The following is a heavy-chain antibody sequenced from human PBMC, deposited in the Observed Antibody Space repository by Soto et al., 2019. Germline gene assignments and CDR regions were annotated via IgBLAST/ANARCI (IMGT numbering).Heavy chain of an antibody. D-gene: IGHD2-2*01. J-gene: IGHJ3*02. CDR2: FDPEDGET. CDR3: APAPVVPAAPIYGNAFDI. Sequence: QVQLVQSGAEVKKPGASVKVSCKVSGYTLTELSMHSVRQAPGKGLEWMGGFDPEDGETIYAQKFQGRVTMTEDTSTATAYMELSSLRSEATAVYYCAPAPVVPAAPIYGNAFDIWGQGTMVTVSS. CDR1: GYTLTELS. V-gene: IGHV1-24*01.